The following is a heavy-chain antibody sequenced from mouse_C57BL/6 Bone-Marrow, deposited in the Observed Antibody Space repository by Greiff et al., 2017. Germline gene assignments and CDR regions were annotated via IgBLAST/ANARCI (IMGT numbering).Heavy chain of an antibody. CDR2: ISSGGDYT. D-gene: IGHD1-1*01. V-gene: IGHV5-9-1*02. CDR1: GFTFSSYA. CDR3: TREHYYYGSSYYWYFDV. J-gene: IGHJ1*03. Sequence: DVMLVESGEGLVKPGGSLKLSCAASGFTFSSYAMSWVRQTPEKRLEWVAYISSGGDYTYYADTVKGRFTISRDNARNTLYLQMSSLKSEDTAMYYCTREHYYYGSSYYWYFDVWGTGTTVTVSS.